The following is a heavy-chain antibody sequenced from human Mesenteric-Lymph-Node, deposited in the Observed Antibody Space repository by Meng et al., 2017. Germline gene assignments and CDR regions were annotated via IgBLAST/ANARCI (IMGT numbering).Heavy chain of an antibody. CDR2: ISSRGTYI. J-gene: IGHJ4*02. CDR3: ARDRYCSGGSCDFPFDY. CDR1: GFTFSSYG. Sequence: GGSLRLSCAASGFTFSSYGMHWVRQAPGKGLEWVSSISSRGTYIYNADSVTGRFTISRDNAKNSLYLQLDSLRADDTAVYYCARDRYCSGGSCDFPFDYWGQGTLVTVSS. D-gene: IGHD2-15*01. V-gene: IGHV3-21*01.